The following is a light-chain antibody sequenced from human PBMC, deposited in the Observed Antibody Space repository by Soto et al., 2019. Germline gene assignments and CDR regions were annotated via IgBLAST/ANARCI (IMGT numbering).Light chain of an antibody. CDR3: QQYDNLPLT. CDR1: QSISTY. V-gene: IGKV1-33*01. J-gene: IGKJ4*01. Sequence: DIQMTQSPSSLSASGGDRVTITGRASQSISTYLNWYQQKPGKAPKLLIYGASVLQSGVPSRFSGSGSGTDFTFTISSLQPEDIATYYCQQYDNLPLTFGGGTKV. CDR2: GAS.